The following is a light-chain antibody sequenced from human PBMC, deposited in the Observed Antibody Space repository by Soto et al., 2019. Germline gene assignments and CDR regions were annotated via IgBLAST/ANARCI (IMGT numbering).Light chain of an antibody. Sequence: QSVLTQSPSASASLGASVKLTCTLSSGHSSYAIAWHQQQPEKGARYLMKLDSDGSHTKGDAIPDLFSGSSSGAERHLTISILQSEDEADYYCQTWGTGIHVVFGGGTKLTVL. CDR3: QTWGTGIHVV. J-gene: IGLJ2*01. CDR2: LDSDGSH. CDR1: SGHSSYA. V-gene: IGLV4-69*01.